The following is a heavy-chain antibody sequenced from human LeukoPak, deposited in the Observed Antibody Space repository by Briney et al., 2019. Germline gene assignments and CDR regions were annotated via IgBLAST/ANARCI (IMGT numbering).Heavy chain of an antibody. V-gene: IGHV4-4*02. CDR3: ARDLATAGFQDH. CDR1: GGSISSSNW. Sequence: SGTLSLTCAVSGGSISSSNWWTWVRQPPGKGLEWIGEIYHSGSTNYNPSLKSRVTISVDKSKNQFSLKLSSVAAADTAVYYCARDLATAGFQDHWGQGTLVTVSS. CDR2: IYHSGST. J-gene: IGHJ4*02. D-gene: IGHD6-13*01.